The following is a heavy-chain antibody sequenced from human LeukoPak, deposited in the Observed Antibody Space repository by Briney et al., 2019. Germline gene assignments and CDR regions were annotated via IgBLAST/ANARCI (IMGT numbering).Heavy chain of an antibody. V-gene: IGHV3-48*03. CDR2: ITSSGNTM. CDR3: ARRRGGWFDP. CDR1: GFTFSSYE. Sequence: GGSLRLSCAASGFTFSSYEMNWVRQAPGKGLEWVSYITSSGNTMYYADSVKGRFTISRDNAENSLSLQMNSPRAEDTAVYYCARRRGGWFDPWGQGTLVTVSS. D-gene: IGHD3-16*01. J-gene: IGHJ5*02.